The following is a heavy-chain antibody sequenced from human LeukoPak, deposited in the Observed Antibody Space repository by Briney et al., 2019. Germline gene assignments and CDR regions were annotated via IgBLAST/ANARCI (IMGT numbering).Heavy chain of an antibody. CDR3: ARGSITMVRGVPLDY. V-gene: IGHV1-18*01. Sequence: ASVKVSCKASGYTFTSYDISWVRQAPGQGLEWMGWISACNGNTNYAQKFQGRVTMTTDTSTSTAYMELRSLRSDDTAVYYCARGSITMVRGVPLDYWGQGALVTVSS. J-gene: IGHJ4*02. CDR2: ISACNGNT. CDR1: GYTFTSYD. D-gene: IGHD3-10*01.